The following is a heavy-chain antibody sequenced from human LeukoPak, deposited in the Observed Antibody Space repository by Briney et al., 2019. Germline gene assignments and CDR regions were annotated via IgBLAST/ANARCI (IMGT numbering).Heavy chain of an antibody. J-gene: IGHJ5*02. CDR2: IYYSGST. V-gene: IGHV4-59*12. CDR1: GGSISSYY. CDR3: ARRGRRLWFGEVSVSYNWFDP. Sequence: KPSETLSLTCTVSGGSISSYYWSWIRQPPGKGLEWIGYIYYSGSTNYNPSLKSRVTISVDTSKNQFSLKLSSVTAADTAVYYCARRGRRLWFGEVSVSYNWFDPWGQGTLVTVSS. D-gene: IGHD3-10*01.